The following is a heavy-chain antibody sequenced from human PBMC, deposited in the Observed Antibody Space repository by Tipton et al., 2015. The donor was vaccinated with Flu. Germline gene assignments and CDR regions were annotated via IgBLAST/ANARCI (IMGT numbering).Heavy chain of an antibody. D-gene: IGHD5/OR15-5a*01. CDR2: INSDGRTT. CDR3: AKDTRMSTIDY. CDR1: GFTLSDYW. Sequence: SLRLSCAASGFTLSDYWMYWVRQVPGKGLVWVSRINSDGRTTVYADSVKGRFTISRDNAKNTLYLQMNNLRVDDTAVYYCAKDTRMSTIDYWGQGILVTVSS. J-gene: IGHJ4*02. V-gene: IGHV3-74*01.